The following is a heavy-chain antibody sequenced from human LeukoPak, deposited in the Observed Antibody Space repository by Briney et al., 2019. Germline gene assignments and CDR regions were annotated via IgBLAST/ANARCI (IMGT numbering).Heavy chain of an antibody. CDR2: ISTDYST. J-gene: IGHJ4*02. D-gene: IGHD5-18*01. CDR1: GFTVNNNY. CDR3: ARSLHTAMALFDY. Sequence: GGSLRLSCAASGFTVNNNYMSWVRQAPGKELEWVSLISTDYSTYYADSVKGRFTISRDNSKNTLYLQMNSLRAEDAAVYYCARSLHTAMALFDYWGQGTLVTVSS. V-gene: IGHV3-53*01.